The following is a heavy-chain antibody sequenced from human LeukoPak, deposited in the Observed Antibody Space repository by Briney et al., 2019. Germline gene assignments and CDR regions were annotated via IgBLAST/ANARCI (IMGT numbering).Heavy chain of an antibody. Sequence: GGSLRLSCAASGFTFSNAWMNWVRQAPGKGLEWVGRIKSKTDGGTTDYAAPVKGRFTISRDDSKNTPYLQMNSLKTEDTAVYYCTTDSQYSYDFWSGYYRFDYWGQGTLVTVSS. CDR3: TTDSQYSYDFWSGYYRFDY. D-gene: IGHD3-3*01. CDR2: IKSKTDGGTT. V-gene: IGHV3-15*07. J-gene: IGHJ4*02. CDR1: GFTFSNAW.